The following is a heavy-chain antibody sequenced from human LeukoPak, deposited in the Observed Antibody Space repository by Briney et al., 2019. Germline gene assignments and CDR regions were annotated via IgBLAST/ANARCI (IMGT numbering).Heavy chain of an antibody. D-gene: IGHD5-24*01. V-gene: IGHV3-21*01. CDR3: AILHQMATITMSGNVFDY. CDR2: ISSSNSYK. CDR1: GFTFSSYS. Sequence: KSGGSLSLSCAASGFTFSSYSMNWVRQAQGQGLEWVSSISSSNSYKYYADSVKGRFTNSRDNAKNSLYLQMNSLRAEDTAVYYCAILHQMATITMSGNVFDYWGQGTLVTVSS. J-gene: IGHJ4*02.